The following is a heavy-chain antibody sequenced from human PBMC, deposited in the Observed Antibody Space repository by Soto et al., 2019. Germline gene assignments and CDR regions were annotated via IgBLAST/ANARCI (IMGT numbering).Heavy chain of an antibody. CDR1: GFTFSSYW. Sequence: GGSLRLSCAASGFTFSSYWMSWVRQAPGKGLEWVANIKQDGSEKYYVDSVKGRFTISRDNAKNSLYLQMNSLRAEDTAVYYCAREGREREQLVRSYFDYLGQGTLVTVSS. CDR2: IKQDGSEK. CDR3: AREGREREQLVRSYFDY. V-gene: IGHV3-7*01. J-gene: IGHJ4*02. D-gene: IGHD6-6*01.